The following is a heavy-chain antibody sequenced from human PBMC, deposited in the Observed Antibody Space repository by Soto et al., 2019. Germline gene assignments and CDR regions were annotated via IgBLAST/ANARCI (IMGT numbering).Heavy chain of an antibody. CDR1: GYTFSSYV. Sequence: ASVKVSCKASGYTFSSYVIHWVRQAPGQRLEWMGWINAGNGNTEYSQKFQDRVTITRDTSASIVYMELSSLRSEDTAVYYCARLHPVITFSALGFWGQGTLVTVSS. CDR3: ARLHPVITFSALGF. D-gene: IGHD3-16*01. J-gene: IGHJ1*01. CDR2: INAGNGNT. V-gene: IGHV1-3*01.